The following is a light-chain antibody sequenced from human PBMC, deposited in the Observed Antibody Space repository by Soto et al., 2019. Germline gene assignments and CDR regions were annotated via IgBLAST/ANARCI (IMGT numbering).Light chain of an antibody. J-gene: IGKJ3*01. Sequence: DIVLTQSPGTLSLSPGARAPLSCRASQSVSSSYLAWYQQKPGQAPRLLIYGASSRATGTPDRFSGSGSGTDFTFTISRLEPEDFAVYYCQQYEAFGPGTKVDI. V-gene: IGKV3-20*01. CDR3: QQYEA. CDR2: GAS. CDR1: QSVSSSY.